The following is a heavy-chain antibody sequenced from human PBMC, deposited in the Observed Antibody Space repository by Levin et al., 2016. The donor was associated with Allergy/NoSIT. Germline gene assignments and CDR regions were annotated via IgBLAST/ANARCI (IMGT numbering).Heavy chain of an antibody. CDR1: GGSFSGYY. CDR3: ARGGITIFGVPFPSKGMDV. J-gene: IGHJ6*02. Sequence: SETLSLTCAVYGGSFSGYYWSWIRQPPGKGLEWIGEINHSGSTNYNPSLKSRVTISVDTSKNQFSLKLSSVTAADTAVYYCARGGITIFGVPFPSKGMDVWGQGTTVTVSS. D-gene: IGHD3-3*01. V-gene: IGHV4-34*01. CDR2: INHSGST.